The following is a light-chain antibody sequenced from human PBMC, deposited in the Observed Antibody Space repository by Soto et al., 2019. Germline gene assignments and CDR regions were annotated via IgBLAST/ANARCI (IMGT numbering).Light chain of an antibody. CDR2: GAS. CDR3: QQYGSLYT. V-gene: IGKV3-15*01. Sequence: EIVMTQSPATLSVSPGERATLSCRASQSVSSNLAWYQQKPGQAPRLLIYGASTRATGIPARFSGSGSGTEFTLTISSLQSEDFAVYYCQQYGSLYTFGQGTKVEIK. CDR1: QSVSSN. J-gene: IGKJ2*01.